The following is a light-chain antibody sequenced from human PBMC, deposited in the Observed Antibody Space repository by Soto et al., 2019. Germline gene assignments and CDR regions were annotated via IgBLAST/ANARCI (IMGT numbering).Light chain of an antibody. CDR3: CSYAGTYSYV. CDR1: SSDVGSYNR. J-gene: IGLJ1*01. Sequence: QSVLTQPASVSGSPGQSITISCTGTSSDVGSYNRVSWYQQSPGKAPKLMIYDVSKRPSGVPDRFSGSKSGNTASLTISGLQTEDEADYYCCSYAGTYSYVFGNRTKVTVL. V-gene: IGLV2-11*01. CDR2: DVS.